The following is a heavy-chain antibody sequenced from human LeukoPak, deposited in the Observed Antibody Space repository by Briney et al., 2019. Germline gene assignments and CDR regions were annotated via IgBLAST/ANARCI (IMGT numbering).Heavy chain of an antibody. CDR3: ARVRWLNAYYHYYYMDV. J-gene: IGHJ6*03. V-gene: IGHV4-59*01. CDR2: IYDSGST. CDR1: GGSIKGYY. Sequence: SETLSLTCTVSGGSIKGYYWSWIRQPPGKGLEWIGYIYDSGSTNYNPSLKSRVTISLDAAKDQFSLRLSSVTAADTALYYCARVRWLNAYYHYYYMDVWGKGTTVTVSS. D-gene: IGHD3-22*01.